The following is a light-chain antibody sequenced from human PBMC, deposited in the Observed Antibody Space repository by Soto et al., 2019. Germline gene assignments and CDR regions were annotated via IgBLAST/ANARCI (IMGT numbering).Light chain of an antibody. V-gene: IGLV2-14*01. J-gene: IGLJ1*01. Sequence: QSALTQPASVSGSPGQSITISCTGTSSDVGGYNYVSWYQQHPGKAPKLMIYDVSNRPSGVSNRFSGSKSGNTASLTISGLQAEDEADYYCSSYTSSSTGVFGTETKLTVL. CDR1: SSDVGGYNY. CDR3: SSYTSSSTGV. CDR2: DVS.